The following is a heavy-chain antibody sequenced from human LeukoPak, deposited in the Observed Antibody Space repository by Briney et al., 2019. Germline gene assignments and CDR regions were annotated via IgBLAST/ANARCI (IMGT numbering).Heavy chain of an antibody. Sequence: KPSETLSLTCTVSGGSISSNNYYWGWIRQPPGKGLEWIGSIYYSGSTYYNPSLKSRVTISVDTSKNQFPLKLSSVTAADTAVYHCARHHQPLYYFDYWGQGTLVTVSS. J-gene: IGHJ4*02. D-gene: IGHD2-2*01. CDR2: IYYSGST. CDR1: GGSISSNNYY. CDR3: ARHHQPLYYFDY. V-gene: IGHV4-39*01.